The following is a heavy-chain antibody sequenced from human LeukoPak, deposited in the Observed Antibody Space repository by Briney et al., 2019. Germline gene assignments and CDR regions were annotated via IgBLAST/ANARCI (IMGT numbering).Heavy chain of an antibody. CDR1: DGSISSGGYY. CDR2: IYYSGST. D-gene: IGHD7-27*01. CDR3: ARTRTSDLLTGDYFDY. Sequence: SETLSLTCTVSDGSISSGGYYWSWIRQHPGKGLEWIGYIYYSGSTYYNPSLRSRVTISVDTSKNQFSLKLSSVTAADTAVYYCARTRTSDLLTGDYFDYWGQGTLVTVSS. V-gene: IGHV4-31*03. J-gene: IGHJ4*02.